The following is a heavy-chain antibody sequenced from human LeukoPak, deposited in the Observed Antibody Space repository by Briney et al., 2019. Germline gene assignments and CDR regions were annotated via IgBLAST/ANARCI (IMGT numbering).Heavy chain of an antibody. CDR2: INPSGGST. Sequence: PRASVKVSCKASGYTFTSYYMHWVRQAPGQGLEWMGIINPSGGSTSYAQKFQGRVTMTRDMSTSTVYMELSSLRSEDTAVYYCARDLKLVRDYSNLLTPGYWGQGTLVTVSS. V-gene: IGHV1-46*01. D-gene: IGHD4-11*01. CDR1: GYTFTSYY. J-gene: IGHJ4*02. CDR3: ARDLKLVRDYSNLLTPGY.